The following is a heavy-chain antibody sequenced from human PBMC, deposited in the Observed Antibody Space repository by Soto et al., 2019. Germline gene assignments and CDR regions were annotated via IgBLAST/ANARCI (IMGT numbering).Heavy chain of an antibody. CDR2: IYHTGST. D-gene: IGHD3-10*02. J-gene: IGHJ4*02. Sequence: QVQLQESGPGLVKPSETLSLTCIVSGDSVSSDYYYWNWIRQPPGRGLEWIGNIYHTGSTYYNPPLKSPVTLTISPAKDPFLLNIKSGAGGTPAVEYCAKPDSCSGEMDLWGQGTLVTASS. CDR3: AKPDSCSGEMDL. CDR1: GDSVSSDYYY. V-gene: IGHV4-61*01.